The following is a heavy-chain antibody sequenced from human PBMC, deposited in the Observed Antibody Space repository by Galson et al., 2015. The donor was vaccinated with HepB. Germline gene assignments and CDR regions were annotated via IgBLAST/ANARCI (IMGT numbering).Heavy chain of an antibody. CDR2: IRSERNSHAT. CDR3: TRRSLGMSTVWLGL. Sequence: SLRLPCAASGFMFSGSAIHWVRQASGEGLEWIGRIRSERNSHATSYGQSVQGRFTMSRHDSENTAYLQMNSLKTDDTAVYYCTRRSLGMSTVWLGLWGQGTLVTVSS. J-gene: IGHJ5*02. CDR1: GFMFSGSA. D-gene: IGHD1-1*01. V-gene: IGHV3-73*01.